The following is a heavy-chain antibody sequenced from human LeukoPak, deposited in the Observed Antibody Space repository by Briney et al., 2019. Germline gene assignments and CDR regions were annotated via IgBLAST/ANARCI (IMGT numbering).Heavy chain of an antibody. Sequence: ASVKVSCKASGYTFTSYDINWVRQATGQGLEWMGWMNPNSGNTGYAQKFQGRVTMTRNTSISTAYMELNSLRSEDTAVYYCARGPGLRCSGGSCYYDYWGQGTLVTVSS. D-gene: IGHD2-15*01. CDR2: MNPNSGNT. J-gene: IGHJ4*02. CDR3: ARGPGLRCSGGSCYYDY. CDR1: GYTFTSYD. V-gene: IGHV1-8*01.